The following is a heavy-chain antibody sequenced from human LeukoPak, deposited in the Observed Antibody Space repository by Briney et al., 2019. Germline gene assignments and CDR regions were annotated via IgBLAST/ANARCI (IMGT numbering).Heavy chain of an antibody. Sequence: PGGSLRLSCAASGFTFNNNYMSWVRQAPGKGLEWVSGIYSGGSTYYADSVTGRFTISRDNSKNTFYLQMNSLRVDDTAVYYCARVSSMLRGPLVIQYFDFWGQGTLVTVSS. CDR3: ARVSSMLRGPLVIQYFDF. D-gene: IGHD3-10*01. V-gene: IGHV3-53*01. J-gene: IGHJ4*02. CDR1: GFTFNNNY. CDR2: IYSGGST.